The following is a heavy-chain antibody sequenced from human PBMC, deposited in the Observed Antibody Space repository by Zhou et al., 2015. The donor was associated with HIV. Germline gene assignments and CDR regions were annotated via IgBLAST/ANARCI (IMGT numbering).Heavy chain of an antibody. V-gene: IGHV3-33*06. CDR2: IWYDGSNK. CDR3: AKDRGPSISGSYSLFDY. J-gene: IGHJ4*02. D-gene: IGHD1-26*01. CDR1: GFTFSSYG. Sequence: QVQLVESGGGVVQPGRSLRLSCAASGFTFSSYGMHWVRQAPGKGLEWVAVIWYDGSNKYYAGSVKGRFTISRDNSKNTLYLQMNSLRAEDTAVYYCAKDRGPSISGSYSLFDYWGQGTLVTVSS.